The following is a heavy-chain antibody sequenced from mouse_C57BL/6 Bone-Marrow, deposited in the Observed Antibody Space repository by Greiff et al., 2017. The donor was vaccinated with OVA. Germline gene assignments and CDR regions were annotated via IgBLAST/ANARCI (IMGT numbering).Heavy chain of an antibody. V-gene: IGHV1-82*01. D-gene: IGHD1-1*01. J-gene: IGHJ1*03. CDR2: IYPGDGDT. CDR3: ARSNYGSFGTYWYFDV. Sequence: VQLQQSGPELVKPGASVKISCKASGYALSSSWMNWVTQRHGKGLEWIGRIYPGDGDTNYNGKFKGKAKLTADKSSSTAYRQLSSLTSEYSAVYFCARSNYGSFGTYWYFDVWGTGTTVTVSS. CDR1: GYALSSSW.